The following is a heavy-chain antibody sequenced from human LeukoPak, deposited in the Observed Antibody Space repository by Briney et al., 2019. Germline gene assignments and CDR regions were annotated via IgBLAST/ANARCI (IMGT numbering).Heavy chain of an antibody. J-gene: IGHJ4*02. D-gene: IGHD6-6*01. CDR2: IYYSGST. CDR1: GGSISSSSYY. CDR3: ASITAARQWYFDY. Sequence: SETLSLTCTVSGGSISSSSYYWGWIRQPPGKGLEWIGSIYYSGSTYYNPSLKSRVTISVDTSKNQFSLKLSPVTAADTAVYYCASITAARQWYFDYWGQGTLVTVSS. V-gene: IGHV4-39*01.